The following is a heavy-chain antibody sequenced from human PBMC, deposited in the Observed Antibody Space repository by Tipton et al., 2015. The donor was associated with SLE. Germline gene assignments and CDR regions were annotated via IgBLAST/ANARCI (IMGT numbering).Heavy chain of an antibody. Sequence: TLSLTCAVFGGSFSGYYWSWIRQPPGKGLEWVGEINHSGSTNYNPSLKSRVTMAVDTSKNQFSLKLSSVTAADTAVYYCARDRRRRETYYYGLDVWGRGTTVTVSS. D-gene: IGHD1-26*01. CDR3: ARDRRRRETYYYGLDV. CDR2: INHSGST. J-gene: IGHJ6*01. V-gene: IGHV4-34*01. CDR1: GGSFSGYY.